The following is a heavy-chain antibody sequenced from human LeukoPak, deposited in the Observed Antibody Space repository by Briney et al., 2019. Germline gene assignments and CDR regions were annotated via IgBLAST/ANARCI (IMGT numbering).Heavy chain of an antibody. CDR3: AREGVGATTGDY. V-gene: IGHV1-46*01. CDR1: GYTFTSYY. Sequence: ASVKVSCKASGYTFTSYYMHWVRQAPGQGLEWMGIINPSGGSTSYAQKFQGRGTMTRDTSTSTVYMELSSLRSEDTAVYYCAREGVGATTGDYWGQGTLVTVSS. J-gene: IGHJ4*02. CDR2: INPSGGST. D-gene: IGHD1-26*01.